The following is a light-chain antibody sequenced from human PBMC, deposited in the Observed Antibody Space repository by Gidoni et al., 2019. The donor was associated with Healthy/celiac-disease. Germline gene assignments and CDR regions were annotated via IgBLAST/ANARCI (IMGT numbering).Light chain of an antibody. CDR3: CSYAGSSSLV. CDR2: EGS. J-gene: IGLJ3*02. V-gene: IGLV2-23*01. CDR1: SSDVGSYNL. Sequence: QSALTPPASVSGSPGQSITISCTGTSSDVGSYNLVSWYQKYPGKAPKLMIYEGSKRPSGVSNRFSGSKSGNTASLTISGLQAEDEADYYCCSYAGSSSLVFGGGTKLTVL.